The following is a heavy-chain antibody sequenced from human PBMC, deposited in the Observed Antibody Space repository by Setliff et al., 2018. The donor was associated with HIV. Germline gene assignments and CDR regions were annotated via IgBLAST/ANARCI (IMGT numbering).Heavy chain of an antibody. CDR3: ARLGGICSGGSCTALAYTMDV. J-gene: IGHJ6*02. CDR1: GYSFTSYW. D-gene: IGHD2-15*01. V-gene: IGHV5-51*01. Sequence: PGESLKISCKGSGYSFTSYWIGWVRQMPGKGLEWMGIIYPVDSETRYSPSFQGQVTISADKSISTAYLQCSSLKAADTAMYYCARLGGICSGGSCTALAYTMDVWGQGTTVTVSS. CDR2: IYPVDSET.